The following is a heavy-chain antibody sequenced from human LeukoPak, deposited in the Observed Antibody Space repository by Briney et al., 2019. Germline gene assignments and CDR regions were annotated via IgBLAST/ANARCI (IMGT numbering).Heavy chain of an antibody. CDR3: ARDLDGSSYETA. D-gene: IGHD5-18*01. Sequence: GASVKVSCKASGYTFTSYDINWVRQATGQGLEWMGWMNPNSGNTGYAQKFQGRVTMTRNTSISTAYMELRSLRSDDTAVYYCARDLDGSSYETAWGQGTLVTVSS. CDR2: MNPNSGNT. CDR1: GYTFTSYD. V-gene: IGHV1-8*01. J-gene: IGHJ5*02.